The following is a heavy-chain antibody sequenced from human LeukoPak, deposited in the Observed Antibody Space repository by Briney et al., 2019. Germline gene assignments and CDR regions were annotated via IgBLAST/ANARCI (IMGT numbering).Heavy chain of an antibody. V-gene: IGHV1-69*13. CDR2: IIPIFGTA. D-gene: IGHD6-19*01. Sequence: GASVKVSCKASRGTFSSYAISWVRQAPGQGLEWMGGIIPIFGTANYAQKFQGRVTITADESTSTAYMELGSARSEDTPVYYCAREIAVAGTTDYYYYMDVWGKGTTVTVSS. CDR1: RGTFSSYA. J-gene: IGHJ6*03. CDR3: AREIAVAGTTDYYYYMDV.